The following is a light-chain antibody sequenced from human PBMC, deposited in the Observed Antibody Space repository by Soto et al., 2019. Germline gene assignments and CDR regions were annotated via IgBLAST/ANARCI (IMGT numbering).Light chain of an antibody. CDR1: SSNIGSNG. Sequence: QPVLTQPPSASGTPGQRVTISCSGSSSNIGSNGANWYQQLPGTAPKLLMYSNNHRPSGVPDRFSGSKSGTSASLAITGLQAEDEADYYCQSYDSSLSGWVFGGGTKLTVL. CDR2: SNN. J-gene: IGLJ3*02. V-gene: IGLV1-44*01. CDR3: QSYDSSLSGWV.